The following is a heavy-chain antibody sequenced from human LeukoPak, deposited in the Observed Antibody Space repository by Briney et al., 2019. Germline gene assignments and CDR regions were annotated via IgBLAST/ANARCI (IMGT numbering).Heavy chain of an antibody. CDR2: TDTSGRYV. V-gene: IGHV3-21*06. Sequence: GGSLRLSCAASGFTFSYYGMNWVRQAPGKGLEWVSFTDTSGRYVYYGDSVKGRFTISRDNAKNLLFLQMNGLRAEDTALYYCARGRSITLLRGVAMSDGFDIWGQGAMVAVSS. CDR3: ARGRSITLLRGVAMSDGFDI. CDR1: GFTFSYYG. D-gene: IGHD3-10*01. J-gene: IGHJ3*02.